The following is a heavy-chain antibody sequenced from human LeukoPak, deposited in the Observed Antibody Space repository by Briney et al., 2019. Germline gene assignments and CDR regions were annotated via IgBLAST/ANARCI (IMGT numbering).Heavy chain of an antibody. CDR3: AKDGGGGDWNDFSDYYGMDV. Sequence: GGSLRLSCAASGFTFSSYAMSWVRQAPGKGLEWVSAISGSGGSTYYADSVKGRFTISRDNSKNTLYLQMNSLRAEDTAVYYCAKDGGGGDWNDFSDYYGMDVWGQGTTVTVSS. J-gene: IGHJ6*02. D-gene: IGHD1-1*01. V-gene: IGHV3-23*01. CDR2: ISGSGGST. CDR1: GFTFSSYA.